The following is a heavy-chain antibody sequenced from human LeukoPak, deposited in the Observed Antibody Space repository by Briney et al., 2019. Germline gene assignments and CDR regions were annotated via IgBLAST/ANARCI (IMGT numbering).Heavy chain of an antibody. V-gene: IGHV3-53*01. Sequence: SGGSLRLSCAASGFTVSSNYLAWVRQAPGKGLEWVSVIYTGGNTYYADSVKGRFTISRDNSKNTVYLQMNSLRAEDTAVYYCARVRYWGQGTLVTVSS. CDR3: ARVRY. J-gene: IGHJ4*02. CDR1: GFTVSSNY. CDR2: IYTGGNT.